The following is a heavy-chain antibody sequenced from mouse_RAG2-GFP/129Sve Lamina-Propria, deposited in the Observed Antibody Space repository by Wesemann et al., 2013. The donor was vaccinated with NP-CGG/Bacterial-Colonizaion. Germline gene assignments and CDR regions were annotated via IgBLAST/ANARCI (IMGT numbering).Heavy chain of an antibody. J-gene: IGHJ1*03. CDR3: ARARRGYYGSRDWYFDV. CDR1: EYEFPSHD. D-gene: IGHD1-1*01. CDR2: INSDGGST. V-gene: IGHV5-2*01. Sequence: EVQLVESGGGLVQPGESLKLSCESNEYEFPSHDMSWVRKTPEKRLELVAAINSDGGSTYYPDTMERRFIISRDNTKKTLYLQMSSLRSEDTALYYCARARRGYYGSRDWYFDVWGTGTTVTVSS.